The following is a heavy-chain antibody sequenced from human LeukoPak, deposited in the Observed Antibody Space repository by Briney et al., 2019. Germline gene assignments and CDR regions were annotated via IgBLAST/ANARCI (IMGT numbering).Heavy chain of an antibody. CDR3: TGGEYQLPEGEDY. CDR1: GFTLGDYA. J-gene: IGHJ4*02. CDR2: IRSKAYGGTT. Sequence: GGSLRLSCTASGFTLGDYAMSWFRQAPGKGLEWVGFIRSKAYGGTTEYAASVKGRFTISRDDSKSIAYLQMNSLKTEDTAVYYCTGGEYQLPEGEDYWGQGTLVTVSS. D-gene: IGHD2-2*01. V-gene: IGHV3-49*03.